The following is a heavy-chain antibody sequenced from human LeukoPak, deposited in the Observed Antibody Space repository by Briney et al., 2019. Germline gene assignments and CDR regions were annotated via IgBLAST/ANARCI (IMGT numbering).Heavy chain of an antibody. J-gene: IGHJ1*01. CDR1: GGSISSGLYY. D-gene: IGHD3-22*01. CDR2: IYTSGST. V-gene: IGHV4-61*02. Sequence: SETLSLTCTVSGGSISSGLYYWSWIRQPAGKGLEWIGRIYTSGSTNYNPSLKSRVTMSVDTSKNQFSLKLSSVTAADTAVYYCARMGYYYDSSGYWEYFQHWGQGTLVTVSS. CDR3: ARMGYYYDSSGYWEYFQH.